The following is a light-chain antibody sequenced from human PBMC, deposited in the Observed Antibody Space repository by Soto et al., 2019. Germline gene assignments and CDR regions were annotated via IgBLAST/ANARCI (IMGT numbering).Light chain of an antibody. Sequence: QSVLTQPASVSGSPGQSITISCTGTSSDIGGYDYVSWYQHHPGKAPKVLIYEVSNRPSGVSNRFSGSKSGNTASLTISGLQPEDEADYYYNSYTSSDTFCVFGTGTKVTVL. CDR2: EVS. J-gene: IGLJ1*01. CDR1: SSDIGGYDY. CDR3: NSYTSSDTFCV. V-gene: IGLV2-14*01.